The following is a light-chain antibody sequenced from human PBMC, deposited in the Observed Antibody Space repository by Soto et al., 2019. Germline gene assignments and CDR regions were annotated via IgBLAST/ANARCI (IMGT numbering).Light chain of an antibody. CDR1: QSVSSN. Sequence: EIVMSHALATLSLPPGERATLSCRASQSVSSNLAWYQQKPGQAPRLLIYGASTRATGIPARFSGSGSGTEFTLTISSLQSEDFAVYYCQQYNNWPRTFGQGTNVDIK. CDR3: QQYNNWPRT. CDR2: GAS. V-gene: IGKV3-15*01. J-gene: IGKJ1*01.